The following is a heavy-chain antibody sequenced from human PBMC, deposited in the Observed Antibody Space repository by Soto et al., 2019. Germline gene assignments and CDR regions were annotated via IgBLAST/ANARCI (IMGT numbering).Heavy chain of an antibody. CDR2: IYYSGST. Sequence: QVQLQESGPGLVKPSETLSLTCTVSGGSVSSGSYYWSWIRQPPGKGLEWIGYIYYSGSTNYNPSRESRVTISVDTSKNQLSLKLSSMTAADTAVYYCARAYYSPWFDPWGQGTLVTVSS. D-gene: IGHD3-10*01. V-gene: IGHV4-61*01. CDR3: ARAYYSPWFDP. CDR1: GGSVSSGSYY. J-gene: IGHJ5*02.